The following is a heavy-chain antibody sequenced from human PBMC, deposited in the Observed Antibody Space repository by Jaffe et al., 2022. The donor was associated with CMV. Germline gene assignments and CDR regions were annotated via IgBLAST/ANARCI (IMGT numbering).Heavy chain of an antibody. Sequence: QVTLRESGPALVKPTQTLTLTCTFSGFSLSTSGMCVSWIRQPPGKALEWLARIDWDDDKYYSTSLKTRLTISKDTSKNQVVLTMTNMDPVDTATYYCARIRPFAAADGRDYYYYMDVWGKGTTVTVSS. CDR2: IDWDDDK. V-gene: IGHV2-70*15. J-gene: IGHJ6*03. CDR1: GFSLSTSGMC. CDR3: ARIRPFAAADGRDYYYYMDV. D-gene: IGHD6-13*01.